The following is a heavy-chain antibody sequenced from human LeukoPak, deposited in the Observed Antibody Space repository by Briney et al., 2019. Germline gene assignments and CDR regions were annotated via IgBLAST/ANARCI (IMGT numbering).Heavy chain of an antibody. CDR2: ISYDGSNK. D-gene: IGHD1-14*01. J-gene: IGHJ4*02. V-gene: IGHV3-30*18. CDR3: ANRYRDY. Sequence: GGSLRLSCAASGFTFSSYGMHWVRQAPGKGLEWVAVISYDGSNKYYADSVKGRFTISRDNSKNTLYVQMNSLRAEDTAVYYCANRYRDYWGQGTLVTVSS. CDR1: GFTFSSYG.